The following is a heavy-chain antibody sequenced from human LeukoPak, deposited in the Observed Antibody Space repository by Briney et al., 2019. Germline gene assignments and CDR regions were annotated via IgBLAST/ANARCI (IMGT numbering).Heavy chain of an antibody. D-gene: IGHD3-10*01. J-gene: IGHJ4*02. CDR2: IIPIFGTA. CDR1: GGTFSSYA. Sequence: GASVKVSCKASGGTFSSYAISWARQAPGQGLEWMGGIIPIFGTANYAQKLQGGVTMTTDTSTSTAYMELRSLRSDDTAVYCCARRDGSYYLLWGQGTLVTVSS. V-gene: IGHV1-69*05. CDR3: ARRDGSYYLL.